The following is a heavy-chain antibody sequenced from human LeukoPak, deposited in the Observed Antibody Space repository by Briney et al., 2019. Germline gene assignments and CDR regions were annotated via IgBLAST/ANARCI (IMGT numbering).Heavy chain of an antibody. CDR3: ARDTPQHLKRFDY. Sequence: ASVKVSCKASGYSLNRFGISWVRQAPGQGLEWLGWINTYNGNTKFVENFQGRVTLTTDTSSSTVYMELTSLRSDDTAVYFCARDTPQHLKRFDYWGQGTLVTVSS. V-gene: IGHV1-18*01. CDR1: GYSLNRFG. CDR2: INTYNGNT. J-gene: IGHJ4*02. D-gene: IGHD6-13*01.